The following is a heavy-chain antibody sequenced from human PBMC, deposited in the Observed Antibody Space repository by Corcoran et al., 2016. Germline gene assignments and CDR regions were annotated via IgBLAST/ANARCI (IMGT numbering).Heavy chain of an antibody. V-gene: IGHV1-46*01. CDR1: GYPFTSYY. CDR3: ARTHRLSYAPIGY. J-gene: IGHJ4*02. CDR2: INTSGGST. Sequence: QVQLVQSGAEVKKPGASVKVSCTASGYPFTSYYLHWVRQAPGQGIEWMGIINTSGGSTSYAQKFKGRVTMNRDTSTSTVYRELRSLRSEDTAVYYCARTHRLSYAPIGYWGQGTLVTVSS.